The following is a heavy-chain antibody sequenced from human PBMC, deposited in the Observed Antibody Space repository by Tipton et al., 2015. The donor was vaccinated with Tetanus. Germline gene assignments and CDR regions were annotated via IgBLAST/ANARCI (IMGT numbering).Heavy chain of an antibody. CDR3: ARGEDAYKAGNY. D-gene: IGHD5-24*01. CDR1: GGSFSNYY. J-gene: IGHJ4*02. V-gene: IGHV4-34*01. CDR2: VHPSGST. Sequence: TLSLTCAVYGGSFSNYYWTWIRQPPGKGLEWIGEVHPSGSTSSNPSLEGRVTMSIDTSKNQFSLKLTSLTAADTAVYFCARGEDAYKAGNYWGQGTLVTVSS.